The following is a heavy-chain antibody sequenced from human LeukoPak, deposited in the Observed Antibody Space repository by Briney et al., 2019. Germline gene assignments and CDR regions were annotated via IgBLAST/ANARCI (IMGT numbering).Heavy chain of an antibody. Sequence: PGGSLRLSCAASGFTFSSYWMHWVRQAPGKGLVWVSRINSDGSSTSYEDSVKGRFTISRDNAKNTLYLQMNSLRAEGTAVHYCARGYCSSTSCSNWFDPWGQGTLVTVSS. J-gene: IGHJ5*02. D-gene: IGHD2-2*01. CDR1: GFTFSSYW. CDR3: ARGYCSSTSCSNWFDP. CDR2: INSDGSST. V-gene: IGHV3-74*01.